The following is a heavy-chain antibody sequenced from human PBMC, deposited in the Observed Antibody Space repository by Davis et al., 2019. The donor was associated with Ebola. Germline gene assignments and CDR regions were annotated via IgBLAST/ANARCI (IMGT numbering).Heavy chain of an antibody. D-gene: IGHD3-3*01. J-gene: IGHJ6*04. CDR1: GFTFSSYG. V-gene: IGHV3-30*18. Sequence: GGSLRLSCAASGFTFSSYGMNWVRQAPGKGLEWVAVISYDGSNKYYADSVKGRFTISRDNSKNTLYLQMNSLRAEDTAVYYCAKSGLSFGVVKYHYGMDVWGKGTTVTVSS. CDR3: AKSGLSFGVVKYHYGMDV. CDR2: ISYDGSNK.